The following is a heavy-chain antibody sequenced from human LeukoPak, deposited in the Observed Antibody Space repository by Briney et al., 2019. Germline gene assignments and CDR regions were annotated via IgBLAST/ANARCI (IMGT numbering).Heavy chain of an antibody. J-gene: IGHJ6*03. V-gene: IGHV4-39*01. CDR1: GCSISSRDYY. CDR3: ATRSAYYYDMAV. Sequence: SETLSLTCTVSGCSISSRDYYWGRIPQPRGRGLEWIGSVYYTRITYYNPSLKSRVTISEDTSKNQFSLTLSSVTDADTAVYYCATRSAYYYDMAVWGKGTTVTVSS. CDR2: VYYTRIT.